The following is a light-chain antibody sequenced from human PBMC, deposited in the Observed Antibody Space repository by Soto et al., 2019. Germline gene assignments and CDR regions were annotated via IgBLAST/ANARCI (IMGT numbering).Light chain of an antibody. V-gene: IGLV4-69*01. CDR3: QTYEV. CDR1: SGHSSYA. J-gene: IGLJ2*01. Sequence: QPVLTQSPSASASLGASVKLICTLSSGHSSYAIAWHQQQPEKGPRYLMKLNSDGSHSKGDGIPDRFSGSSSGAERYLTISSLQSEDEADYYCQTYEVFGGGTKLTVL. CDR2: LNSDGSH.